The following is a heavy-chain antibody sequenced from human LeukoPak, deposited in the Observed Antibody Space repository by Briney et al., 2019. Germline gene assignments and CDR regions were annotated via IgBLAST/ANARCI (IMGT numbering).Heavy chain of an antibody. D-gene: IGHD6-19*01. CDR1: GGSISSGGYS. CDR3: ARSTGIAVAGTVYYYYGMDV. J-gene: IGHJ6*02. CDR2: IYHSGST. Sequence: PSQTLSLTCAVSGGSISSGGYSWSWIRQPPGKGLEWIGYIYHSGSTYYNPSLKSRVTISVDRSKNQFSLKLSSVTAADTAVYYCARSTGIAVAGTVYYYYGMDVWGQGTTATVSS. V-gene: IGHV4-30-2*01.